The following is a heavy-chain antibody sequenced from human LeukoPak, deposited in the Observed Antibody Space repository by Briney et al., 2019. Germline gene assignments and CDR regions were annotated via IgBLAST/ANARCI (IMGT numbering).Heavy chain of an antibody. V-gene: IGHV3-23*01. D-gene: IGHD2-15*01. CDR2: ISRSGGST. J-gene: IGHJ4*02. Sequence: GGSLRLSCAASGFTFSSYGMTWVRQAPGKGLEWVSGISRSGGSTYYEDSVKGRFTISRDNSKNTLYLQMNSLRAEDTAVYYCAKNSGGTCYSHLDYWGQGTLVTVSS. CDR3: AKNSGGTCYSHLDY. CDR1: GFTFSSYG.